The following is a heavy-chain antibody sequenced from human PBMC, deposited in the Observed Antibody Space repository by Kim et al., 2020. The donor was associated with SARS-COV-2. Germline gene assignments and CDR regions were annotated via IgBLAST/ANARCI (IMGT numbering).Heavy chain of an antibody. J-gene: IGHJ6*02. D-gene: IGHD6-13*01. CDR1: GYSISSGYY. V-gene: IGHV4-38-2*02. Sequence: SETLSLTCTVSGYSISSGYYWGWIRQPPGKGLEWIGSIYHSGSTYYNPSLKSRVTISVDTSKNQFSLKLSSVTAADTAVYYCASLPPYSSSWYVRDYYYYGMDVWGQGTTVTVSS. CDR2: IYHSGST. CDR3: ASLPPYSSSWYVRDYYYYGMDV.